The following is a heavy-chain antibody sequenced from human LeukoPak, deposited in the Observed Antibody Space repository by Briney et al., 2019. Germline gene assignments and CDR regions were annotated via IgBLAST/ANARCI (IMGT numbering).Heavy chain of an antibody. J-gene: IGHJ4*02. CDR2: IKQDGSEK. D-gene: IGHD3-9*01. V-gene: IGHV3-7*03. Sequence: GGSLRLSCAASGFTFSSYWMSWVRQAPGKGLEWVANIKQDGSEKYYVDSVKGRFTISRDNAKNSLYLQMNSLRAEDTAVYYCAKDDENYDILTGYYDYWGQGTLVTVSS. CDR3: AKDDENYDILTGYYDY. CDR1: GFTFSSYW.